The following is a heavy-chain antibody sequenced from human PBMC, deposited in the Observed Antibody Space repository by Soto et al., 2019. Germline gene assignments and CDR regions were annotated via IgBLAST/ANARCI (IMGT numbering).Heavy chain of an antibody. Sequence: SLRLSCAASGFTFSSYAMHWVRQAPGKGLEWVAVISYDGSNKYYADSVKGRFTISRDNSKNTLYLQMNSLRAEDTAVYYCARVVGHSGYDLGGYFDYWRQGPLVTVSS. J-gene: IGHJ4*02. CDR2: ISYDGSNK. CDR1: GFTFSSYA. CDR3: ARVVGHSGYDLGGYFDY. V-gene: IGHV3-30-3*01. D-gene: IGHD5-12*01.